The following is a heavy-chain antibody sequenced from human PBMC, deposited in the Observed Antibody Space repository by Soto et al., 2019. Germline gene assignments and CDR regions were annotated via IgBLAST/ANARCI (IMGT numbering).Heavy chain of an antibody. CDR3: ARGRNPHCFDP. J-gene: IGHJ5*02. CDR2: INHSGST. V-gene: IGHV4-34*01. Sequence: SETLSLTCAVYGGSFSGYYWSWIRQPPGKGLEWIGEINHSGSTNYNPSLKGRVTISVDTSKNQFSLKLSSVTAADTAVYYCARGRNPHCFDPWGQGTLVTVSS. CDR1: GGSFSGYY. D-gene: IGHD1-1*01.